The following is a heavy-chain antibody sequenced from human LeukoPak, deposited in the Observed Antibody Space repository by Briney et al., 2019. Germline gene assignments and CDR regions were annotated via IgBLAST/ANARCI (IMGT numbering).Heavy chain of an antibody. V-gene: IGHV1-18*04. CDR3: AREAMVRGVDFDY. D-gene: IGHD3-10*01. CDR2: ISAYNGNT. CDR1: GYTFTSYG. J-gene: IGHJ4*02. Sequence: ASVKVSCTASGYTFTSYGISWVRQAPGQGLERMGWISAYNGNTNYAQKLQGRVTMTTDTSTSTAYMELRGLRSDDTAVYYCAREAMVRGVDFDYWGQGTLVTVSS.